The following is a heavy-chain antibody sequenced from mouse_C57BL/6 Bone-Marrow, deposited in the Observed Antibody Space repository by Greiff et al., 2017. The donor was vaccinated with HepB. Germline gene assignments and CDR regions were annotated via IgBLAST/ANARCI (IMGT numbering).Heavy chain of an antibody. D-gene: IGHD1-2*01. CDR1: GYSITSGYY. CDR3: ARDRYYGPWYFDV. J-gene: IGHJ1*03. CDR2: ISYDGSN. Sequence: VQLQQSGPGLVNPSQSLSLPCSVTGYSITSGYYWNLIRQFPGNKLEWMGYISYDGSNNYNPSLKNRTSITRDTSKNQFFLKLNSVTTEDTATYYCARDRYYGPWYFDVWGTGTTVTVSS. V-gene: IGHV3-6*01.